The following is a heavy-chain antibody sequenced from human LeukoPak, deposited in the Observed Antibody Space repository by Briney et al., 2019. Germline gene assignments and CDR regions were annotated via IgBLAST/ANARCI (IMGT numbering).Heavy chain of an antibody. Sequence: SETLSLTCTVSGGSIASGNYYWNWIRQPAGKGLEWIGRIYIRGSTNYNPSLESRVTISIDASKNQFYLKLTSVAAADTAVYYCARDRQLLEPSFDPWGQGTLVTVSS. J-gene: IGHJ5*02. D-gene: IGHD1-1*01. V-gene: IGHV4-61*02. CDR2: IYIRGST. CDR3: ARDRQLLEPSFDP. CDR1: GGSIASGNYY.